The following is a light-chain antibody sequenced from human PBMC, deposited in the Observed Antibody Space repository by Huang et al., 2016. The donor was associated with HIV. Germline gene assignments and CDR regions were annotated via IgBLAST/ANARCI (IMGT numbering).Light chain of an antibody. CDR2: WAS. V-gene: IGKV3-15*01. CDR1: QSVRSN. CDR3: QQYNNWPWT. J-gene: IGKJ1*01. Sequence: EKVMTQPPATLSVSPGERATLSCRARQSVRSNLGSYQQKPGQAPRLLMCWASTRATGIPARFSGSGSGTEFTLTISSLQSEDFAVYYCQQYNNWPWTFGQGTKVEIK.